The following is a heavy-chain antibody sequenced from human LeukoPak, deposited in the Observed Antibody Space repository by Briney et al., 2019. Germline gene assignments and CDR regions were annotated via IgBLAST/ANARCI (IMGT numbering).Heavy chain of an antibody. J-gene: IGHJ6*04. D-gene: IGHD3-10*02. CDR2: ISSSSSYI. Sequence: GGSLRLSCAASGFTLSSYSMSRVRQAPGKGLEWVSSISSSSSYIYYADSVKGRFTISRDNAKNSLYLQMNSLRAEDTAVYYCAELGITMIGGVWGKGTTVTISS. V-gene: IGHV3-21*01. CDR3: AELGITMIGGV. CDR1: GFTLSSYS.